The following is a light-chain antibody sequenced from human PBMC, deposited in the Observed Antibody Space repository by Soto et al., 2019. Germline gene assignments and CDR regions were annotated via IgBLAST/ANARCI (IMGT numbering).Light chain of an antibody. CDR1: QSLSSN. CDR3: QQYHNWPWT. CDR2: AAS. V-gene: IGKV3-15*01. Sequence: EIVMTQSPATLSVSPGERATLSCGASQSLSSNLARYQQKPGQAPRLLIYAASTRATGIPARFSGSGSGTEFTLTISSLQSEDFAVYYCQQYHNWPWTFGQGTKVEIK. J-gene: IGKJ1*01.